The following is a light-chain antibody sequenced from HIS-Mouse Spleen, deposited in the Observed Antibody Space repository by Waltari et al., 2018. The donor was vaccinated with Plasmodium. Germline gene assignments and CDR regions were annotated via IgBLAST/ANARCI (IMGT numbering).Light chain of an antibody. J-gene: IGLJ2*01. CDR3: SSYAGSNNLV. CDR2: EVS. Sequence: QSALTQPPSASGSPGQSVTISCTGPSSDVGGYNYVSWYQQHPGKAPKLMIYEVSKRPSGVPDRFSGSKSGNTASLTVSGLQAEDKADYYCSSYAGSNNLVFGGGTKLTVL. CDR1: SSDVGGYNY. V-gene: IGLV2-8*01.